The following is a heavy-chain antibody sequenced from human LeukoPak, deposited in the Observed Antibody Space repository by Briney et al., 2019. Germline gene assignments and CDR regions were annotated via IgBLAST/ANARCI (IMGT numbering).Heavy chain of an antibody. CDR2: INPSGGST. CDR3: ARIFLSVVAPKRWFDP. J-gene: IGHJ5*02. Sequence: GASVKVSCKASGYTFTSYYMHWVRQAPGQGLEWMGIINPSGGSTSYAQKFQGRVTMTRDTSTSTVYMELSSLRSEDTAVYYCARIFLSVVAPKRWFDPWGQGTLVTVSS. D-gene: IGHD4-23*01. CDR1: GYTFTSYY. V-gene: IGHV1-46*01.